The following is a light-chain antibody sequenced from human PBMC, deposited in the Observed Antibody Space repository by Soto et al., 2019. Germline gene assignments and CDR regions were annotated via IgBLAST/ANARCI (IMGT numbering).Light chain of an antibody. V-gene: IGKV3D-20*02. Sequence: IVLTQSPGTLSLSPGERATLSCRASQSVTTQLAWYQQKPGQAPRLIIHGASSRATGVPDRITGSGSGTDFTLSISRLEPEDFAVYYCQQRVTWPNTFGQGTKLDIK. J-gene: IGKJ2*01. CDR2: GAS. CDR3: QQRVTWPNT. CDR1: QSVTTQ.